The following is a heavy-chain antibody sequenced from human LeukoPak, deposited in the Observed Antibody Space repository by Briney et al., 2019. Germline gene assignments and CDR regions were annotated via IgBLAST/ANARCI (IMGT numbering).Heavy chain of an antibody. CDR3: AKDISHYYDSSGYYAY. J-gene: IGHJ4*02. D-gene: IGHD3-22*01. V-gene: IGHV3-43*02. Sequence: GGSLRLSCAASGFTFDDYAMHWVRQAPGKGLEWVSLISGDGGSTNYADSVKGRFTISRDNSKNSLYLQMNSLRTEDTALYYCAKDISHYYDSSGYYAYWGQGTLVTVSS. CDR1: GFTFDDYA. CDR2: ISGDGGST.